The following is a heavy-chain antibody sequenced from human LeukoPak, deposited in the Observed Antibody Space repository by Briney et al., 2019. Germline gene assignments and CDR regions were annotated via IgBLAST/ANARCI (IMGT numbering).Heavy chain of an antibody. D-gene: IGHD6-19*01. CDR3: AKVVAGTIDY. V-gene: IGHV3-53*01. CDR2: IYSGGST. J-gene: IGHJ4*02. CDR1: GFTVSSSY. Sequence: PGGSLRLSCAASGFTVSSSYMNWVRQAPGKGLEWVSVIYSGGSTYYADSVKGRFTISRDNSKNTLYLQMNSLRAEDTAVYYCAKVVAGTIDYWGQGTLVTVSS.